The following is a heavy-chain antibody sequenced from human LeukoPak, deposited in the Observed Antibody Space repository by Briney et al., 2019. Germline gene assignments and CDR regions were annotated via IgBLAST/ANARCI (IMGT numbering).Heavy chain of an antibody. Sequence: GSLRLSCAASGFTFSSYGMHWVRQAPGKGLEWVTFIRYDGSNKYYADSVKGRFTISRDNSKNTLYLQMNSLRAEDTAVYYCAKDIRFTTAAGYWGQGTLVTVSS. J-gene: IGHJ4*02. CDR2: IRYDGSNK. CDR1: GFTFSSYG. D-gene: IGHD6-13*01. CDR3: AKDIRFTTAAGY. V-gene: IGHV3-30*02.